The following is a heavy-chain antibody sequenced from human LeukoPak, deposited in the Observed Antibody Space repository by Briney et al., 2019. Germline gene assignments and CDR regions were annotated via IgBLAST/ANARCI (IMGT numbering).Heavy chain of an antibody. D-gene: IGHD3-22*01. CDR1: GFTFSSYW. V-gene: IGHV3-74*01. CDR2: IYSDGSST. Sequence: GGSLRLSCAASGFTFSSYWMHWVRQAPGEGLGWVSRIYSDGSSTSYADSVKGRFTISRDNSKNTLYLQMNSLRAEGTAVYYCAKKGYYDGSGYYMYYFDHWGQGTLVTVSS. CDR3: AKKGYYDGSGYYMYYFDH. J-gene: IGHJ4*02.